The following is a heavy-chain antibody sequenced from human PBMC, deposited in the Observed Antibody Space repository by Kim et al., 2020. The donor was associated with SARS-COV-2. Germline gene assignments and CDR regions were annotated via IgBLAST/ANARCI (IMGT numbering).Heavy chain of an antibody. Sequence: GGSLRLSCAASGFTFGDYAMHWVRQAPGKGLEWVSGISWNSGSIVYADSVKGRFTISRDNAKNSLYLQMNSLRAEDTALYYCAKDSFGSSYNYVDYWGQGTLVTVSS. CDR2: ISWNSGSI. V-gene: IGHV3-9*01. CDR1: GFTFGDYA. CDR3: AKDSFGSSYNYVDY. D-gene: IGHD6-13*01. J-gene: IGHJ4*02.